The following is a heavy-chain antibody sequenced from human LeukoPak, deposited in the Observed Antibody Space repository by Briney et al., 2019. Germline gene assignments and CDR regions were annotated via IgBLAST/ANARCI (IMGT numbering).Heavy chain of an antibody. V-gene: IGHV3-30*04. J-gene: IGHJ6*03. CDR2: ISYDGSNK. D-gene: IGHD6-13*01. CDR1: GFTFSSYA. Sequence: PGGSLRLSCAASGFTFSSYAMHWVRQAPGKGLEWVAVISYDGSNKYYADSVKGRFTISRDNSKNTLYLQMNSLRAEDTAVYYCARPASSSWYYYYYYMDVWGKGTTVTVSS. CDR3: ARPASSSWYYYYYYMDV.